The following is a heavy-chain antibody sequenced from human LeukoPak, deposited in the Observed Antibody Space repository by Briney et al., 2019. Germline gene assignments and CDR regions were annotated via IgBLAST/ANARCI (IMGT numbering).Heavy chain of an antibody. CDR2: IRDKGYGHAT. CDR3: TTPNEGNWFDP. J-gene: IGHJ5*02. CDR1: GFTFSTYA. V-gene: IGHV3-73*01. Sequence: PGGSLRLSCVASGFTFSTYAMGWVRQASGKGLEWVGRIRDKGYGHATAYAASVKGRFTLSRDDSKSTAYLQMNSLKTEDTALYYCTTPNEGNWFDPWGQGTLVTVSS. D-gene: IGHD2-8*01.